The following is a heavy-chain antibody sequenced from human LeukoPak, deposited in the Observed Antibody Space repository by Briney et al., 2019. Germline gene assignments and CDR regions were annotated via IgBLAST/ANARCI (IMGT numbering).Heavy chain of an antibody. J-gene: IGHJ3*02. Sequence: SQTLSLTCTVSGGSISSVDYYWSWIRQYPGKGLEWIGYINYRGSAYYNPSLKSRVTISVDTSKNQFSLKLTSVTAADTAVYYCARIVEASDAFDIWGQGTMVTVSS. CDR3: ARIVEASDAFDI. D-gene: IGHD2-15*01. V-gene: IGHV4-31*03. CDR2: INYRGSA. CDR1: GGSISSVDYY.